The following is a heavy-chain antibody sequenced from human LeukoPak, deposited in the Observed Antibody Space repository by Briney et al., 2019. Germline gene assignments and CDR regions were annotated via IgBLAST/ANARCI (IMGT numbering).Heavy chain of an antibody. V-gene: IGHV3-21*01. Sequence: PGGSLRLSCAASEFSVGSNYMTWVRQAPGKGLEWVSSISSSSSYIYYADSVKGRFTISRDNAKNSLYLQMNSLRAEDTAVYYCARDTGTTVTTYFDYWGQGTLVTVSS. CDR1: EFSVGSNY. D-gene: IGHD4-17*01. CDR2: ISSSSSYI. CDR3: ARDTGTTVTTYFDY. J-gene: IGHJ4*02.